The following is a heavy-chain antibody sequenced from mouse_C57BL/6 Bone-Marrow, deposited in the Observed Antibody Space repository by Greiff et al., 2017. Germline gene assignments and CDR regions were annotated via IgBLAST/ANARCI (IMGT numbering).Heavy chain of an antibody. CDR2: INPYNGGT. J-gene: IGHJ3*01. Sequence: EVKLMESGHVLVKPGASVKMSCKASGYTFTDYYMNWVKQSHGKSLEWIGVINPYNGGTSYNQKFKGKATLTVDKSSSTAYMELNSLTSEDSAVYYCARGAQATSWFAYWGQGTLVTVSA. CDR3: ARGAQATSWFAY. D-gene: IGHD3-2*02. CDR1: GYTFTDYY. V-gene: IGHV1-19*01.